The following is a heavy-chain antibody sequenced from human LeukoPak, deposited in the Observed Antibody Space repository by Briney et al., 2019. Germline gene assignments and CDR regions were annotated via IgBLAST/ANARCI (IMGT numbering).Heavy chain of an antibody. CDR2: IHSGGST. CDR3: ARGFYVHSANW. J-gene: IGHJ4*02. CDR1: GFTVSSSF. V-gene: IGHV3-66*01. Sequence: GGSLRLSCAASGFTVSSSFQSWVRQAPGKGLEWVSVIHSGGSTYYADSVKGRFTISRDNAKNTLYLQMNSLRAEDTAVYYCARGFYVHSANWWGQGTLVTVSS. D-gene: IGHD7-27*01.